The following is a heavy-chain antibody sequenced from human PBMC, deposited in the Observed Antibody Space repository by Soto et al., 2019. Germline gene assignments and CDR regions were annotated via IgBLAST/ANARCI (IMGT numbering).Heavy chain of an antibody. CDR2: IYHGGNF. V-gene: IGHV4-34*01. D-gene: IGHD1-26*01. CDR3: ARAPTWRRGVGFDP. Sequence: SATLSLTCAVYVGSFSSYYWTWFRQPPGKGLEWIGDIYHGGNFNCDPSLKSRVTISIDTSKNHLSLNLPSVTAADAAVYYCARAPTWRRGVGFDPWGQGALVTVSS. J-gene: IGHJ5*02. CDR1: VGSFSSYY.